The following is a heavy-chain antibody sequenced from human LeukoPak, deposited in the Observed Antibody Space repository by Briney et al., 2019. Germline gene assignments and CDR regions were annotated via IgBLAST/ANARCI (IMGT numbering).Heavy chain of an antibody. CDR2: INHSGST. D-gene: IGHD1-26*01. Sequence: SETLSLTCAVYGGSFSGYYWSWIRQPPGKGLEWIGEINHSGSTNYNPSLKSRVTISVDTSKNQFSLKLSSVTAADTAVYYCARVSRELLSVGDWFDPWGQGTLVTVSS. V-gene: IGHV4-34*01. J-gene: IGHJ5*02. CDR1: GGSFSGYY. CDR3: ARVSRELLSVGDWFDP.